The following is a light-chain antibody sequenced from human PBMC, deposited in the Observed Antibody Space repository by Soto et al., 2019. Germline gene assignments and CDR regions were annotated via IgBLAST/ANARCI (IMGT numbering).Light chain of an antibody. CDR2: KAS. CDR3: QQYNVFPWT. V-gene: IGKV1-5*03. J-gene: IGKJ1*01. CDR1: QSISIW. Sequence: DIQMTQSPSTLSASVGDRVTITCRASQSISIWLAWYQQRPGKAPKLLIYKASSLETGVPSRFGGSGSETEFTLTISSLRPVDFATYYCQQYNVFPWTFGRGTRVEIK.